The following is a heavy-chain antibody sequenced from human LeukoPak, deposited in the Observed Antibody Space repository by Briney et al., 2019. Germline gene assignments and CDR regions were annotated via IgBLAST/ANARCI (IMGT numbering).Heavy chain of an antibody. D-gene: IGHD5-24*01. V-gene: IGHV1-69*04. CDR1: GGTFSSYA. Sequence: SVKVSCKASGGTFSSYAISWVRQAPGQGLEWMGRIIPILGIANYAQKFQGRVTITADKSTSTAYMELSSLRSEDTAVYYCASRVEEPYKYYYYGMDVWGQGTTVTVSS. J-gene: IGHJ6*02. CDR3: ASRVEEPYKYYYYGMDV. CDR2: IIPILGIA.